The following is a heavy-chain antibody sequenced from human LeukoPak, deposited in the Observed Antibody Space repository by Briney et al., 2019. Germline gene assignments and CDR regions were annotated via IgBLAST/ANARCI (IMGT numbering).Heavy chain of an antibody. CDR3: ARAPENLAPLDY. J-gene: IGHJ4*02. D-gene: IGHD1-14*01. CDR2: ISSSSSYI. V-gene: IGHV3-21*01. CDR1: GFTFSSYA. Sequence: GGSLRLSCAASGFTFSSYAMNWVRQAPGKGLEWVSSISSSSSYIYYADSVKGRFTISRDNAKNSLYLQMNSLRAEDTAVHYCARAPENLAPLDYWGQGTLVTVSS.